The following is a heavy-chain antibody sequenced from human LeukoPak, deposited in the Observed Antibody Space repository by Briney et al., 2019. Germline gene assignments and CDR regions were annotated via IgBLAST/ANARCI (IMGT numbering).Heavy chain of an antibody. Sequence: PSETLFLTCTVSGGSISSGNYYWSWTRQPPGKGLEWIGYIYYSGSTYYNPSLKSRIAISVDTSKNQFSLKLSSVTAADTAVYYCARSSFYSSSWYFDYWGQGTLVTVSS. V-gene: IGHV4-30-4*08. CDR2: IYYSGST. D-gene: IGHD6-13*01. CDR1: GGSISSGNYY. J-gene: IGHJ4*02. CDR3: ARSSFYSSSWYFDY.